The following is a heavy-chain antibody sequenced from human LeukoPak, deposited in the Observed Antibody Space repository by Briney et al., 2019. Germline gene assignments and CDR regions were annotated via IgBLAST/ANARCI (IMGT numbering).Heavy chain of an antibody. CDR1: GGSISSGGYS. D-gene: IGHD3-10*01. Sequence: SQTLSLTCAVSGGSISSGGYSWSWIRQPPGKGLEWIGYIYHSGSTYYNLSLKSRVTISVDRSKNQFSLKLSSVTAADTAVYYCARAPLDYGSGSYYDNWGQGTLVTVSS. CDR2: IYHSGST. J-gene: IGHJ4*02. V-gene: IGHV4-30-2*01. CDR3: ARAPLDYGSGSYYDN.